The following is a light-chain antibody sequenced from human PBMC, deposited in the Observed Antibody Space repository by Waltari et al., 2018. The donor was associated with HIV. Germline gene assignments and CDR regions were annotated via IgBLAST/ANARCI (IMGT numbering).Light chain of an antibody. Sequence: VRTQSPLCLPVTPGEPASITLSSSQSLLHSNGDTYLNWYLQKPGQSPQLLIYLGSNRASGVPDRFSGSGSGTDFTLKISRVEAEDVGVYYCMQALQTRLTFGGGTKVEIK. CDR1: QSLLHSNGDTY. CDR2: LGS. CDR3: MQALQTRLT. V-gene: IGKV2-28*01. J-gene: IGKJ4*01.